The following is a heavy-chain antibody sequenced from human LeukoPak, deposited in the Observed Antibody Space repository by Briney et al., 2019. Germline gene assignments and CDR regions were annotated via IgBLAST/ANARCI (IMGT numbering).Heavy chain of an antibody. CDR1: GGSISSSSYY. V-gene: IGHV4-39*02. D-gene: IGHD2-15*01. CDR3: AGEDIVVVVAATNNWFDP. J-gene: IGHJ5*02. Sequence: SETLSLTCTVSGGSISSSSYYWGWIRQPPGKGLEWIGSIYYSGSTYYNPSLKSRVTISVDTSKSQFSLKLSSVTAADTAVYYCAGEDIVVVVAATNNWFDPWGQGTLVTVSS. CDR2: IYYSGST.